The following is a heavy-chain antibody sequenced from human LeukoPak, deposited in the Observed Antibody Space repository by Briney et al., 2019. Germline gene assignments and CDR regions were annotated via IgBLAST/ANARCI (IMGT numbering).Heavy chain of an antibody. CDR3: ARNSTVTTPPFDY. CDR2: INPNSGGT. D-gene: IGHD4-17*01. CDR1: GYTFTGYY. V-gene: IGHV1-2*02. Sequence: ASVKVSCKASGYTFTGYYMHWVRQAPGQGLEWMGWINPNSGGTNYAQKLQGRVTMTTDTSTSTAYMELRSLRSDDTAVYYCARNSTVTTPPFDYWGQGTLVTVSS. J-gene: IGHJ4*02.